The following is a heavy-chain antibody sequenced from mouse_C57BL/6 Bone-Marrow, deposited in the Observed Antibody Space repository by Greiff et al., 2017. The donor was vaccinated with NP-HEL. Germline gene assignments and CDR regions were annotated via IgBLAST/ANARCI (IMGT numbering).Heavy chain of an antibody. J-gene: IGHJ2*01. V-gene: IGHV5-4*01. Sequence: EVKLVESGGGLVKPGGSLKLSCAASGFTFSSYAMSWVRQTPEKRLEWVATISDGGSYTYYPDNVKGRFTISRDNAKNNLYLQMSHLKSEDTAMYYCARDEGLSTVVASSYYFDYWGQGTTLTVSS. CDR2: ISDGGSYT. D-gene: IGHD1-1*01. CDR1: GFTFSSYA. CDR3: ARDEGLSTVVASSYYFDY.